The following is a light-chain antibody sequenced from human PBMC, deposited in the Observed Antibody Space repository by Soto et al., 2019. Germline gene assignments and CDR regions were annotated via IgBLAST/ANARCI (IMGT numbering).Light chain of an antibody. Sequence: DIQMTQSPPSLSASVGDRVTITCRASQRITNDLGWYQQKPGKAPKRLIYAASSLQRGVPSRFSGSGFVTEFTLTISSLQPEDFANYYCLQHNTYPLTFGGGTKVEI. CDR1: QRITND. CDR2: AAS. CDR3: LQHNTYPLT. V-gene: IGKV1-17*01. J-gene: IGKJ4*01.